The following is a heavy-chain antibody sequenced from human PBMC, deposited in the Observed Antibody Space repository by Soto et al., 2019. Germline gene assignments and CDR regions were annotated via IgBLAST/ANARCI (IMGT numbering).Heavy chain of an antibody. Sequence: EMQLVESGGGLVQPGGSLRLSCAASGFTFSNHWMAWVRQTPGKGFEYVAKLNEDGSETYYVDSVRGRFTISRDNARNSLYLQMDGLRVEETAIYHCVRDVAWSFDHWGQGTLVTVSS. CDR2: LNEDGSET. CDR3: VRDVAWSFDH. D-gene: IGHD3-3*01. V-gene: IGHV3-7*01. CDR1: GFTFSNHW. J-gene: IGHJ4*02.